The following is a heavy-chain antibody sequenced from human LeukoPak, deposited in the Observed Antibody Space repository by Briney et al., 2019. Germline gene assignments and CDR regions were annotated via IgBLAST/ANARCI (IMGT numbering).Heavy chain of an antibody. CDR3: ARDPPKGYYYDSSGSTPTDAFDI. V-gene: IGHV3-7*01. CDR1: GFTFSSYW. D-gene: IGHD3-22*01. CDR2: IRQDGSEK. J-gene: IGHJ3*02. Sequence: AGGSLRLSCAASGFTFSSYWISWVRQAPGKGLEWVANIRQDGSEKYYVDSVKGRFTISRDNAKNSLYLQMNSLRAEDTAVYYCARDPPKGYYYDSSGSTPTDAFDIWGQGTMVTVSS.